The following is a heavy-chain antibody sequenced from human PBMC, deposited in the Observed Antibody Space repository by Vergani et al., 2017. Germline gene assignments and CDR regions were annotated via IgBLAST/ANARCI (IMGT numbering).Heavy chain of an antibody. D-gene: IGHD3-9*01. V-gene: IGHV4-38-2*01. Sequence: QVQPQESGPGLVKPSETLSLTCAVSGFSIDNGYYWDWIRQPPGKGLEWIGSIYRTGRTHFNPSLKSRVTISVDTSNNHFSLRLNSLTAADTAVYYCARRSGIVYDIFSGTQYFFDFWGQGTLVTVSS. CDR3: ARRSGIVYDIFSGTQYFFDF. J-gene: IGHJ4*02. CDR2: IYRTGRT. CDR1: GFSIDNGYY.